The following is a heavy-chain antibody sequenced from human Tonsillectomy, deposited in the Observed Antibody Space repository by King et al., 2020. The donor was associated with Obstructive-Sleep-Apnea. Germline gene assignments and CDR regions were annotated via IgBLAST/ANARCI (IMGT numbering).Heavy chain of an antibody. J-gene: IGHJ4*02. V-gene: IGHV7-4-1*01. Sequence: QLVQSGSELKKPGASVKVSCKAFGYTFTSYAMNWGRQAPGQGLEWMGWINTNTGNPTYAQGFTGRFVFSLDTSVSTAYLQIYSLKAEDTAVYYCAVCRSGSSLSPFDYWGQGTLVTVSS. D-gene: IGHD3-10*01. CDR3: AVCRSGSSLSPFDY. CDR1: GYTFTSYA. CDR2: INTNTGNP.